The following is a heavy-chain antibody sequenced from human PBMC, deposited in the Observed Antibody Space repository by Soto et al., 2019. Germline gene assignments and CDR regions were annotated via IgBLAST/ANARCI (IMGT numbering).Heavy chain of an antibody. Sequence: QVQLQESGPGLVKPSGTLSLTCAVSAGSISSSNWWTWVRQSPVKGLEWIAEIHHSGSTNYNPSLKSRGTISVDKSKNQFALKLTSVTAADTADYYCARTSYYDSTGYYNMDVWGQGTTVTVSS. CDR3: ARTSYYDSTGYYNMDV. J-gene: IGHJ6*02. V-gene: IGHV4-4*02. CDR1: AGSISSSNW. D-gene: IGHD3-22*01. CDR2: IHHSGST.